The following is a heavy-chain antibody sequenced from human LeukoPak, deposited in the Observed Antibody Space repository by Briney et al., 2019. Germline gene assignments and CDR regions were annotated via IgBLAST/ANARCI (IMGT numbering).Heavy chain of an antibody. CDR3: ARHRLYYDYVWGSYRYRDYYYYYMDV. D-gene: IGHD3-16*02. Sequence: SETLSLTCAVYGGSFSGYYWSWIRQPPGKGLEWIGEINHSGSTNYNPSLKSRVTISVDTSKNQFSLKLSSVTAADTAVYYCARHRLYYDYVWGSYRYRDYYYYYMDVWGKGTTVTISS. V-gene: IGHV4-34*01. CDR1: GGSFSGYY. J-gene: IGHJ6*03. CDR2: INHSGST.